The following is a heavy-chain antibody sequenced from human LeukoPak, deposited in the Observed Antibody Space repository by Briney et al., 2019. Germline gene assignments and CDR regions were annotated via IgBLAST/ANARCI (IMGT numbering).Heavy chain of an antibody. CDR1: GFIFSSYW. D-gene: IGHD4-17*01. Sequence: GGSLRLSCEASGFIFSSYWMHWVRQAPGKGLVWISRINSDGSSTTYADSVKGRFTISRDNAKNTLYLLMNSLRAEDTAVYYCARGKDGEGLDYWGQGTLVTVSS. CDR2: INSDGSST. V-gene: IGHV3-74*03. J-gene: IGHJ4*02. CDR3: ARGKDGEGLDY.